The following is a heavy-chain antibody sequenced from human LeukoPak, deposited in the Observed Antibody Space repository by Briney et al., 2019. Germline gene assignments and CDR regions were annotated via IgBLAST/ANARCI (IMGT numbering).Heavy chain of an antibody. CDR3: ARTHGGVRGVIITYNWFDP. V-gene: IGHV4-39*07. CDR2: IYYSGST. Sequence: SETLSLTCTVSGGSISSSSYYWGWIRQPPGKGLEWIGSIYYSGSTYYNPSLKSRVTISVDTSKNQFSLKLSSVTAADTAVYYCARTHGGVRGVIITYNWFDPWGQGTLVTVSS. CDR1: GGSISSSSYY. J-gene: IGHJ5*02. D-gene: IGHD3-10*01.